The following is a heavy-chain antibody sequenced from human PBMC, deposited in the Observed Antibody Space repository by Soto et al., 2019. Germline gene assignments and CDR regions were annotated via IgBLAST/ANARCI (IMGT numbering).Heavy chain of an antibody. CDR1: GYSFTSYW. CDR2: IYPGDSDT. V-gene: IGHV5-51*01. D-gene: IGHD2-15*01. J-gene: IGHJ6*02. CDR3: ARRYCSGGSCGGYYYYYYGMDV. Sequence: PGESLKISCKGSGYSFTSYWIGWVRQMPGKGLEWMGIIYPGDSDTRYSPSFQGQVTISADKSISTAYLQWSSLKASDTAMYYCARRYCSGGSCGGYYYYYYGMDVWGQGTTVTVS.